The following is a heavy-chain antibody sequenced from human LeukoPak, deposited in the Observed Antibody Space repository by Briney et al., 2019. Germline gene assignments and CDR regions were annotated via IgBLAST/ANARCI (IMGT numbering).Heavy chain of an antibody. CDR3: VRDGLGSTPSDY. J-gene: IGHJ4*02. CDR1: GFVFNTYG. D-gene: IGHD3-10*01. CDR2: ISYDGDTK. Sequence: GPSLRLSCSASGFVFNTYGMPWVRQAPGKGLEWVARISYDGDTKNYSDSVKGRFSVARDASKHTLYLQMSSLDNEDTSLAYCVRDGLGSTPSDYWGQGTLVTVSS. V-gene: IGHV3-30*03.